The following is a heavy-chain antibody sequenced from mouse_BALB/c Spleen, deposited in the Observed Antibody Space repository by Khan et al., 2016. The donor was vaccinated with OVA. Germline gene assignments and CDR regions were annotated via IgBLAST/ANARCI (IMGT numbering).Heavy chain of an antibody. Sequence: EVHLVESGGGLVKPGGSLKLSCTASGFTFSSYAMSWVRQTPEKRLEWVATISGGGNYTYYPDSVKGRFTISRDNAKNTLYLQMSSLRSEDTAMYYCTIPPITTLVGTSYWFFDVWGAGTTDTVSS. V-gene: IGHV5-9-3*01. D-gene: IGHD1-1*01. J-gene: IGHJ1*01. CDR2: ISGGGNYT. CDR1: GFTFSSYA. CDR3: TIPPITTLVGTSYWFFDV.